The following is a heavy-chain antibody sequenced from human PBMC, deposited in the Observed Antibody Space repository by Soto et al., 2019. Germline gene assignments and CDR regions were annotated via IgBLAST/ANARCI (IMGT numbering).Heavy chain of an antibody. CDR3: ARDIAARPHYYYYYGMDV. V-gene: IGHV1-69*13. CDR2: IIPIFGTA. Sequence: ASVKVSCKASGGTFSSYAISWVRQAPGQGLEWMGGIIPIFGTANYAQKFQGRVTITADESTSTAYMELSSLRSEDTAVYYCARDIAARPHYYYYYGMDVWGQGTTVTVSS. CDR1: GGTFSSYA. D-gene: IGHD6-6*01. J-gene: IGHJ6*02.